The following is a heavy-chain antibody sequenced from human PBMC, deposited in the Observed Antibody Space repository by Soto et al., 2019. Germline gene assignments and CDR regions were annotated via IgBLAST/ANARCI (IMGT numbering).Heavy chain of an antibody. CDR1: GGSISSGGYY. Sequence: QVQLQESGPGLVKPSQTLSLTCTVSGGSISSGGYYWSWIRQHPGKGLEWIGYIYYSGSTYYNPSLKSRVTISVDTSKNQFSLKLSSVTAADTAVYYCARGLLGYGGNAYYFDYWGQAALVTVSS. CDR3: ARGLLGYGGNAYYFDY. J-gene: IGHJ4*02. D-gene: IGHD4-17*01. CDR2: IYYSGST. V-gene: IGHV4-31*03.